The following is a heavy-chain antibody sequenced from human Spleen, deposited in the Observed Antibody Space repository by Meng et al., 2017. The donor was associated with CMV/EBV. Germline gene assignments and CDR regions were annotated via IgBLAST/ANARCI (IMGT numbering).Heavy chain of an antibody. Sequence: GESLKISCAASGFTFSSYSMNWVRQAPGKGLEWVSSISSSSSYIYYADSVKGRFTISRDKFKNTLYLEMKSLRAEDSALYYCAITHVAVDYWGQGTLVTVSS. CDR1: GFTFSSYS. CDR2: ISSSSSYI. D-gene: IGHD6-13*01. CDR3: AITHVAVDY. J-gene: IGHJ4*02. V-gene: IGHV3-21*04.